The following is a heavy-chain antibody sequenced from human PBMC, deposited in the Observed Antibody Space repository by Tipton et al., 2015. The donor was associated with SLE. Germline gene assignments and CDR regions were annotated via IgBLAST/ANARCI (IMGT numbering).Heavy chain of an antibody. CDR2: IFPGDSNT. Sequence: VQLVQSGAEVKKPGDSLTISCKGSGYSFNRYWIGWVRQMPGQGLEWMGIIFPGDSNTRYSPSFQGHVIFSVDKSISSAYLQLSSLKTSDTAIYYCARREDDFWSGPSGGFDIWGQGTLVTVSS. D-gene: IGHD3-3*01. CDR3: ARREDDFWSGPSGGFDI. V-gene: IGHV5-51*03. CDR1: GYSFNRYW. J-gene: IGHJ3*02.